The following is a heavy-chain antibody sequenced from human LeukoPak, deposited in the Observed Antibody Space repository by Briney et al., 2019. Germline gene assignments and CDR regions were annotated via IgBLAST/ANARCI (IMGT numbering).Heavy chain of an antibody. CDR3: AKAGILTLYAFDI. Sequence: GGSLRLSCAASGFTFSSYAMSWVRQAQGKGLEWVSAISGSGGSTYYADPVKGRFTISRDNSKNTLYLQMNSLRAEDTAVYYCAKAGILTLYAFDIWGQGTMVTVSS. V-gene: IGHV3-23*01. J-gene: IGHJ3*02. CDR2: ISGSGGST. D-gene: IGHD2-15*01. CDR1: GFTFSSYA.